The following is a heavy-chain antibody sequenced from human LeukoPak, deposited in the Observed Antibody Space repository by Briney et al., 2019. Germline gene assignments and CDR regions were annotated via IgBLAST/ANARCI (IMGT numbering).Heavy chain of an antibody. CDR1: GYTFTSYD. V-gene: IGHV1-8*03. CDR2: MNPNSGNT. J-gene: IGHJ4*02. CDR3: ARAYYDSSGYYSWGTNDY. D-gene: IGHD3-22*01. Sequence: ASAKVSCKASGYTFTSYDINWVRQATGQGLEWMGWMNPNSGNTGYAQKFQGRVTITRNTSISTAYMELSSLRSEDTAVYYCARAYYDSSGYYSWGTNDYWGQGTLVTVSS.